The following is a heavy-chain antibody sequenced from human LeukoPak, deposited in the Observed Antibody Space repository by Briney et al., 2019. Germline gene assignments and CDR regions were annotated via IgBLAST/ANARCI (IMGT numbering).Heavy chain of an antibody. CDR2: INQDGGVR. CDR3: GRGFYYDRSGYYVDY. V-gene: IGHV3-7*01. D-gene: IGHD3-22*01. J-gene: IGHJ4*02. CDR1: GFSFSSYW. Sequence: GGSLRLSCAASGFSFSSYWMSWVRQAPGKGLEWVANINQDGGVRYYVDSVEGRFTISRDNAKNSVDLQMSSLRAEDTAVYHCGRGFYYDRSGYYVDYWGQGTLVTVSS.